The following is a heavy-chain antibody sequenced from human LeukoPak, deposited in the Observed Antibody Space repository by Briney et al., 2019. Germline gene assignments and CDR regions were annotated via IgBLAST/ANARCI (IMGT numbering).Heavy chain of an antibody. D-gene: IGHD4-17*01. V-gene: IGHV1-69*13. CDR2: IIPIFGTA. CDR1: GGTFSSYA. Sequence: GASVKVSCKASGGTFSSYAIIWVRQAPGQGLEWMGGIIPIFGTANYAQKFQGRVTITADESTSTAYMELSSLRSEDTAVYYCARDPGGVDYGDYNPERAFDIWGQGTMVTVSS. CDR3: ARDPGGVDYGDYNPERAFDI. J-gene: IGHJ3*02.